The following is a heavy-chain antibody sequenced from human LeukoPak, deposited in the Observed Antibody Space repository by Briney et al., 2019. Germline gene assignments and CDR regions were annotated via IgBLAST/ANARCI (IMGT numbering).Heavy chain of an antibody. CDR3: AREGYSYGYYYYGMDV. Sequence: GGSLRLSCAASGFTFSSYWMSWVRQAPGKGLEWVANIKQDGSEKYYVDSVKGRFTISRDNAKNSLYLQMNSLRAEDTAAYYCAREGYSYGYYYYGMDVWGQGTTVTVSS. CDR1: GFTFSSYW. J-gene: IGHJ6*02. V-gene: IGHV3-7*01. D-gene: IGHD5-18*01. CDR2: IKQDGSEK.